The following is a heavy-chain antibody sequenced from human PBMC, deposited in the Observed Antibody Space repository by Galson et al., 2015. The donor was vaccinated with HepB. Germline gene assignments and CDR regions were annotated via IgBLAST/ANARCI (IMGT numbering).Heavy chain of an antibody. V-gene: IGHV3-21*01. D-gene: IGHD6-13*01. CDR2: ISDSGSYI. J-gene: IGHJ4*02. CDR1: GFSFSTYS. Sequence: SLRLSCAASGFSFSTYSMNWVRQAPGKGLEWVSSISDSGSYIYYADSVKGRFTISRDNAKNSLYLQMNSLRAEDTAVYYCARGGSNWPFGFWGQGTLVTVSS. CDR3: ARGGSNWPFGF.